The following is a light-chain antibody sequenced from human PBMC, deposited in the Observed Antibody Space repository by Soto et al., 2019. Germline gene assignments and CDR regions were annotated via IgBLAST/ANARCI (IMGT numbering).Light chain of an antibody. J-gene: IGKJ5*01. V-gene: IGKV1-5*01. CDR1: QSIGTL. Sequence: DIQMTQSPSTLSASLGAKVTITCRASQSIGTLLAWYQQTPGRAPNLLIYDASSLQSGVPSRFSSSGSGTEFTLTISSLQPDDFATYFCQQFKTYPITFGQGTRLEIK. CDR3: QQFKTYPIT. CDR2: DAS.